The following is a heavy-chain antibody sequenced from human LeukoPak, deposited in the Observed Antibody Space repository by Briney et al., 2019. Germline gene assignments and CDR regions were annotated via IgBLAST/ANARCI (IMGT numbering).Heavy chain of an antibody. J-gene: IGHJ5*02. CDR1: GFTFSNYA. Sequence: GGSLRLSCAASGFTFSNYAMSWVRQAPGKGLEWVSVISGSGGSTYYADSVKGRFTISRDNPKNTLYLQMNSLRAEDTAVYYCAKAGGWFGELLQTSADNWIDPWGQGTLVTVSS. CDR2: ISGSGGST. V-gene: IGHV3-23*01. D-gene: IGHD3-10*01. CDR3: AKAGGWFGELLQTSADNWIDP.